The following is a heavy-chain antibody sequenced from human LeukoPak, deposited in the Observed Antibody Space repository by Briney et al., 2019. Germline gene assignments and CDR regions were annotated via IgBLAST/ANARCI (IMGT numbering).Heavy chain of an antibody. CDR3: ARGYCSSTSCYAGARLYYMDV. Sequence: SQTLSLTCAISGDSVSSNSAAWNWIRQSPSRGLEWLGRTYYRSKWYNDYAVSVKSRITINPDTSKNQFSLQLNSVTPEDTAVYYCARGYCSSTSCYAGARLYYMDVWGKGTTVTVSS. D-gene: IGHD2-2*01. V-gene: IGHV6-1*01. J-gene: IGHJ6*03. CDR2: TYYRSKWYN. CDR1: GDSVSSNSAA.